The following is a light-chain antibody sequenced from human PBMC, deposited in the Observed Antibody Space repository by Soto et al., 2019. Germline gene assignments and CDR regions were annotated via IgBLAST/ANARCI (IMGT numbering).Light chain of an antibody. Sequence: QSVLTQPPSASGSPGQSVTISCTGTSSDFGGYNYVSWYQQHPGKAPKLMIYEVSKRPSGVPDRFSGSKSGNTASLTVSGLQAEDEADYYCSSYAGSNNPYVFGTGTKLTVL. J-gene: IGLJ1*01. CDR1: SSDFGGYNY. CDR3: SSYAGSNNPYV. CDR2: EVS. V-gene: IGLV2-8*01.